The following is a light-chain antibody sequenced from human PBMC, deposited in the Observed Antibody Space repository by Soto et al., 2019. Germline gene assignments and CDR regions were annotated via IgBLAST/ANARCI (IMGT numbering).Light chain of an antibody. Sequence: DIVLTQSPATQSVPLVESATLSYRARQSVRTYVAWYQQKAGQAPRLLIYDASNRATGIPARFSGSGSGTDFTLTISSLEPEDFAVYFCQQRINWRSTFGGGTKVDIK. CDR3: QQRINWRST. J-gene: IGKJ4*01. CDR1: QSVRTY. CDR2: DAS. V-gene: IGKV3-11*01.